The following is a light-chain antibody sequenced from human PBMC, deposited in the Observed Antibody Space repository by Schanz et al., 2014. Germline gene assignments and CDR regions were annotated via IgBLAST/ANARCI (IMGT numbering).Light chain of an antibody. CDR1: DVGGYNY. Sequence: QSALTQPPSASGSPGQSVTISCTGTDVGGYNYVSWYQRHPGKAPKLMIYDVSKRPSGVPDRFSGSKSGNTASLTVSGLXXEDEADYYCSSYAGSNSFVVFGGGTKLTVL. V-gene: IGLV2-8*01. CDR3: SSYAGSNSFVV. CDR2: DVS. J-gene: IGLJ2*01.